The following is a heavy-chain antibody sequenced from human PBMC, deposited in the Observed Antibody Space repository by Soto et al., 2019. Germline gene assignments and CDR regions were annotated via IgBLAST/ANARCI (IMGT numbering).Heavy chain of an antibody. CDR2: ISYDSTKT. CDR1: GSTFSSYA. V-gene: IGHV3-30*14. J-gene: IGHJ6*02. Sequence: PGGSLRLSCAASGSTFSSYAMHWVRQAPGKGLEWVAVISYDSTKTYYADSVKGRFTITRDNSNSALYVQMNSLTGEDTAVYYCARTRSAWSDFHYYSLDVWGQGTTVTVSS. D-gene: IGHD1-26*01. CDR3: ARTRSAWSDFHYYSLDV.